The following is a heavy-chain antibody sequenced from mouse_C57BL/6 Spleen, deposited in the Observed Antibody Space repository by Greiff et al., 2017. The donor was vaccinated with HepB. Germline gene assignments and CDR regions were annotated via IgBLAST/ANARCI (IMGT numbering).Heavy chain of an antibody. V-gene: IGHV5-17*01. J-gene: IGHJ1*03. CDR2: ISSGSSTI. Sequence: EVQGVESGGGLVKPGGSLKLSCAASGFTFSDYGMHWVRQAPEKGLEWVAYISSGSSTIYYADTVKGRFTISRDNAKNTLFLQMTSLRSEDTAMYYCARKGIYYYGSSYEYWYFDVWGTGTTVTVSS. CDR3: ARKGIYYYGSSYEYWYFDV. CDR1: GFTFSDYG. D-gene: IGHD1-1*01.